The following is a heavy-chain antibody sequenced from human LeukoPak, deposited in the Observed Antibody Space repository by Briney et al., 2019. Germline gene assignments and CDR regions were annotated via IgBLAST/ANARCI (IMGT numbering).Heavy chain of an antibody. Sequence: PGGSLRLSCAASGFTFSSHWMNWVRQAPGKGLEWVANIRQDGSEKHYVDSVKGRFTISRDNAKNSLYLQMNSLRAEDTAVYYCANGQRGFQYWGQGTLVSVSS. V-gene: IGHV3-7*01. CDR3: ANGQRGFQY. CDR2: IRQDGSEK. D-gene: IGHD2-8*01. CDR1: GFTFSSHW. J-gene: IGHJ4*02.